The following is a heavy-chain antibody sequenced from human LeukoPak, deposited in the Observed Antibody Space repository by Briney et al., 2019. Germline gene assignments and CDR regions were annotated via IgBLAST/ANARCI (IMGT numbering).Heavy chain of an antibody. J-gene: IGHJ3*02. CDR2: IYSGGST. CDR1: GFTVSSNY. V-gene: IGHV3-66*02. D-gene: IGHD2-15*01. Sequence: GGSLRLSCAASGFTVSSNYMSWVRQAPGKGLEWVSVIYSGGSTYYADSVKGRFTISRDNSKNTRYLQMNSLRAEDTAVYYCARDPPYCSGGSCYSRDAFDIWGQGTMVTVSS. CDR3: ARDPPYCSGGSCYSRDAFDI.